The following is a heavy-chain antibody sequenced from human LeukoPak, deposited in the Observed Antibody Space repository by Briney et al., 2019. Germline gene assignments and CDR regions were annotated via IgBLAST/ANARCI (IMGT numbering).Heavy chain of an antibody. D-gene: IGHD6-13*01. V-gene: IGHV3-21*01. CDR1: GFTVSNNY. J-gene: IGHJ4*02. Sequence: GGSLRLSCAASGFTVSNNYMSWVRQAPGKGLEWVSSISSSSSYIYYADSVKGRFTISRGNAKNSLYLQMNSLRAEDTAVYYCAGDSSSWVPIDYWGQGTLVTVSS. CDR3: AGDSSSWVPIDY. CDR2: ISSSSSYI.